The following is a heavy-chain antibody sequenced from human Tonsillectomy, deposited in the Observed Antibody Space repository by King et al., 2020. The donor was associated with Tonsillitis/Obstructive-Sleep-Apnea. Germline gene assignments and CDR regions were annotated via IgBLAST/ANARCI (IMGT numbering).Heavy chain of an antibody. V-gene: IGHV4-39*02. CDR1: GGSISSSSYY. CDR3: AREPGYSGYRHYYYYMDV. J-gene: IGHJ6*03. D-gene: IGHD5-12*01. Sequence: QMPLQESGPGLVKPSETLSLTCTVSGGSISSSSYYWGWIRQPPGKGLEWIGSIYYSGSTYYNPSLKSRVTISVDTSKNQFSLKLSSVTAADTAVYYCAREPGYSGYRHYYYYMDVWGKGTTVTVSS. CDR2: IYYSGST.